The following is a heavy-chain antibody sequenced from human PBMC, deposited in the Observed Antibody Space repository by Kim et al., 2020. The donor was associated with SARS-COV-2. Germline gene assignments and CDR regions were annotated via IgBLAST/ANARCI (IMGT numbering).Heavy chain of an antibody. V-gene: IGHV3-9*01. D-gene: IGHD1-7*01. CDR3: AKGGTGTGPHHFDY. J-gene: IGHJ4*02. Sequence: GGSLRLSCAASGFTFDDYAMHWVRQAPGKGLEWVSGISWNSGSIGYADSVKGRFTISRDNAKNSLYLQMNSLRAEDTALYYCAKGGTGTGPHHFDYWGQGTLVTVSS. CDR1: GFTFDDYA. CDR2: ISWNSGSI.